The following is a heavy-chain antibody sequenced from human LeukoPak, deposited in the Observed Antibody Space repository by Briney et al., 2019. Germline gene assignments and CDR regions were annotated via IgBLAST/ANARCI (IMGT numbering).Heavy chain of an antibody. Sequence: GGSLRLSCAASGFTFSSYAMHWVRQAPGKGLEWVAVISDDGINKYYADSVKGRFTISRDNSKNTLYLQMNSLRAEDTAVYYCAKDNHDSSGYYYRPGEYFQHWGQGTLVTVSS. D-gene: IGHD3-22*01. CDR2: ISDDGINK. CDR1: GFTFSSYA. V-gene: IGHV3-30-3*01. CDR3: AKDNHDSSGYYYRPGEYFQH. J-gene: IGHJ1*01.